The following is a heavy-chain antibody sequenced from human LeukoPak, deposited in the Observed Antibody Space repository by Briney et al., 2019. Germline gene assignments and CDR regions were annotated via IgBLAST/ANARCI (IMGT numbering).Heavy chain of an antibody. J-gene: IGHJ5*02. V-gene: IGHV3-30*02. CDR3: AKNCGSATSGLKNWFDP. CDR2: VRYDGSNK. D-gene: IGHD3-10*01. CDR1: GFTFSSYG. Sequence: PGGSLRLSCAASGFTFSSYGMHWVRQAPGKELEWVAFVRYDGSNKYYADSVKGRFTISRDNSKNTLYLQMNSLRAEDTAVYYCAKNCGSATSGLKNWFDPWGQGTLVTVSS.